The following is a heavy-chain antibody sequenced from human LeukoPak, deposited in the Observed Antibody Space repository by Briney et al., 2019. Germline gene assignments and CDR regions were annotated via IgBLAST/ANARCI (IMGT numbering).Heavy chain of an antibody. CDR1: GFTFSSYA. Sequence: GGSLRLSCAASGFTFSSYAMSWVRQAPGKGLEWVSGISGSGGSTYYADPVKGRFTISRDNSKNTLYLQMNSLRAEDTAVYYCARDYGSGWYMGHDYWGQGTLVTVSS. CDR3: ARDYGSGWYMGHDY. D-gene: IGHD6-19*01. V-gene: IGHV3-23*01. J-gene: IGHJ4*02. CDR2: ISGSGGST.